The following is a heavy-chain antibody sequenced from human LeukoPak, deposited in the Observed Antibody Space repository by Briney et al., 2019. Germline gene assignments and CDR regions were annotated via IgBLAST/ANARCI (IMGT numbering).Heavy chain of an antibody. J-gene: IGHJ4*02. CDR1: GGSISSGDYY. D-gene: IGHD1-26*01. CDR2: IYYSGST. CDR3: ARVRELLPDY. V-gene: IGHV4-30-4*08. Sequence: SETLSLTCTVSGGSISSGDYYRSWIRQPPGKGLEWIGYIYYSGSTNYNPSLKSRVTILEDTSKNQFSLKLSSVTAADTAVYYCARVRELLPDYWGQGTLVTVSS.